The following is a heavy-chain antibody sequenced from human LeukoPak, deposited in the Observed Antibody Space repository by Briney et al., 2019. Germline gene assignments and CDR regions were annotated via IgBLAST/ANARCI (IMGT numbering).Heavy chain of an antibody. D-gene: IGHD3-3*01. V-gene: IGHV3-30*02. CDR3: AKDYDFWSGYPIFYYFDY. CDR1: GFTFSSYD. J-gene: IGHJ4*02. Sequence: GGSLRLSCAASGFTFSSYDMYWVRQAPGKGLEWVAFIRYDGSNKYYADSVKGRFTISRDNSKNTLYLQMNSLRAEDTAVYYCAKDYDFWSGYPIFYYFDYWGQGTLVTVSS. CDR2: IRYDGSNK.